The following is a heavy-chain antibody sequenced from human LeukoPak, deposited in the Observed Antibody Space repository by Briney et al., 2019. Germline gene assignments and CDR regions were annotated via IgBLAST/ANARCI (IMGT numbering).Heavy chain of an antibody. J-gene: IGHJ4*02. V-gene: IGHV4-39*07. D-gene: IGHD6-13*01. CDR1: GGSISSSSYY. CDR2: IYYSGST. CDR3: ARGLIAYSSQTYYFDY. Sequence: SETLSLTCTVSGGSISSSSYYWGWIRQPPGKGLEWIGSIYYSGSTYYNPSLTSRVTISVDTSKNQFSLKLTSVTAADPAVYYCARGLIAYSSQTYYFDYWGQGTLVTVSS.